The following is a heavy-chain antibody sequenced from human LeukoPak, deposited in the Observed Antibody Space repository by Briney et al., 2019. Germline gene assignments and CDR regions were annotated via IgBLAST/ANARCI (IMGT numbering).Heavy chain of an antibody. CDR3: AKESLVVIESYFDS. V-gene: IGHV3-23*01. CDR2: ITGSGQTK. Sequence: GGSLRLSCVVPGFSFSDYAMSWVRRAPGKGLEWVSAITGSGQTKYYTDSVKGRFTMSRDNSKNTLYLQMNSLRDEDTAEYFCAKESLVVIESYFDSWGQGTLVLVSS. J-gene: IGHJ4*02. CDR1: GFSFSDYA. D-gene: IGHD3-22*01.